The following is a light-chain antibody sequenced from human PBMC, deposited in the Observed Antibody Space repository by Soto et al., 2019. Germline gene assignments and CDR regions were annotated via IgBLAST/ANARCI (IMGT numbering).Light chain of an antibody. V-gene: IGLV1-44*01. CDR1: SSNIGPNA. CDR2: NNN. CDR3: AAWDDSLNGLV. Sequence: QSVLTQPPSASGTPGQKVTSSCSGSSSNIGPNAVNWYQQLPGTAPKLLLYNNNQRPSGVSDRFSGSKSGTSASLAISGLQSDDEADYHCAAWDDSLNGLVFGTGTQLTVL. J-gene: IGLJ1*01.